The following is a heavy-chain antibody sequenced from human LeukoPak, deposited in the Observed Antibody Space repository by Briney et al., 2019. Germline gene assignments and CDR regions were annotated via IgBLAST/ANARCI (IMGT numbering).Heavy chain of an antibody. Sequence: GGSLRLSCAASGFTFSSYSMNWVRQAPGKGLEWVSSISSSSSYTYYADSVKGRFTISRDNAKNSLYLQMNSLRAEDTAVYYCARGSGSYWGAFDIWGQGTMVTVSS. V-gene: IGHV3-21*01. D-gene: IGHD1-26*01. CDR3: ARGSGSYWGAFDI. J-gene: IGHJ3*02. CDR1: GFTFSSYS. CDR2: ISSSSSYT.